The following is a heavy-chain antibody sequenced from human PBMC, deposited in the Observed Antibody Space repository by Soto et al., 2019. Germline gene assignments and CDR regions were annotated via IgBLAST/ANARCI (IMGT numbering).Heavy chain of an antibody. CDR1: EFTFSSYG. CDR2: ISYDGSNK. D-gene: IGHD4-17*01. CDR3: AKDVYGGYRGYFDL. Sequence: QVQLVESGGGVVQPGRSLRLSCAASEFTFSSYGMHWVRQAPGKGLEWVAVISYDGSNKYYADSVKGRFTISRDNSKNTLYRQMHSQRAEEKAMYYCAKDVYGGYRGYFDLWGRGTLVTVSS. V-gene: IGHV3-30*18. J-gene: IGHJ2*01.